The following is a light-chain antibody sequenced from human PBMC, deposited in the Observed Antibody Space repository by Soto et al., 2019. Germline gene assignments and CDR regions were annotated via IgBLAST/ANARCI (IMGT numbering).Light chain of an antibody. CDR1: QTVSNK. J-gene: IGKJ1*01. V-gene: IGKV3-11*01. Sequence: EVVLTQSPGTLSLSPGERATLSCRASQTVSNKLAWYQNKPGQAPRLLIYDTSNRATGIPARFSGSGSGTDFNLTISRLETEDFAVYECHQRKSWTRTFGQGTKVDIK. CDR3: HQRKSWTRT. CDR2: DTS.